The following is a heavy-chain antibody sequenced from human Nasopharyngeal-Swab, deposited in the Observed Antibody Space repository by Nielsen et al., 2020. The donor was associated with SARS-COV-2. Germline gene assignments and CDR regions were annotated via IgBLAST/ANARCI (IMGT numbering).Heavy chain of an antibody. CDR1: GFTFSSYW. CDR2: INNDGSST. CDR3: ARALYSSGWYLDY. J-gene: IGHJ4*02. Sequence: GGSLRLSCAASGFTFSSYWMHWVRQAPGKGLVWVSRINNDGSSTSYADSVKGRFTISRDNAKNTLYLQMNSLRAEDTAVYYCARALYSSGWYLDYWGQGTLVTVSS. D-gene: IGHD6-19*01. V-gene: IGHV3-74*01.